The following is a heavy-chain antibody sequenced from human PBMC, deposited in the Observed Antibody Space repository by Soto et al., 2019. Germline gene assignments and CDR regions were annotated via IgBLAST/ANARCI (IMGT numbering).Heavy chain of an antibody. V-gene: IGHV3-30*18. D-gene: IGHD5-12*01. CDR1: GFTFSSYG. J-gene: IGHJ4*02. CDR3: AKDRRDGYNSLDY. CDR2: ISYDGSNK. Sequence: GGSLRLSCAASGFTFSSYGMHWVRQAPGKGLEWVAVISYDGSNKYYADSVKGRFTISRDNSKNTLYLQMNSLRAEDTAVYYCAKDRRDGYNSLDYWGQGTLVTVS.